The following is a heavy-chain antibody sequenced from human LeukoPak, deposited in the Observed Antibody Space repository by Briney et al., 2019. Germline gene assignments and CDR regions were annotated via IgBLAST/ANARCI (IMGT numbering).Heavy chain of an antibody. CDR3: ARVSTDNYGSGSYYY. CDR1: GYTFTSYG. D-gene: IGHD3-10*01. J-gene: IGHJ4*02. CDR2: ISAYNGNT. V-gene: IGHV1-18*01. Sequence: ASVKVSCKASGYTFTSYGISWVRQAPGQGLEWMGWISAYNGNTNYAQKLQGRVTMTTDTSTSTAYMELRSLRSDDTAVYYCARVSTDNYGSGSYYYWGQGTLVTVSS.